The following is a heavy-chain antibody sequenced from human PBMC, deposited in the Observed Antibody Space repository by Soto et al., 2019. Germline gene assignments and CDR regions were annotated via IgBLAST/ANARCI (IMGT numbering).Heavy chain of an antibody. CDR1: GFTFSTYG. D-gene: IGHD3-22*01. Sequence: GGSLRLSCVASGFTFSTYGMHWVRQAPGKGLEWVAVIWNDGTNKYYADSVKGRFTISRDNSKNTLYLQMNSLRVEDTALYYCARDDQYYYDNTAYYAEYFQHWGQGTLVTVSS. V-gene: IGHV3-33*01. CDR2: IWNDGTNK. J-gene: IGHJ1*01. CDR3: ARDDQYYYDNTAYYAEYFQH.